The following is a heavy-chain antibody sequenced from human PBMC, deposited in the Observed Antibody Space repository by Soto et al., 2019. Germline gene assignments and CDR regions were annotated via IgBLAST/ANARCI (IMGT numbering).Heavy chain of an antibody. CDR3: ATYYYDSSGYQPYNWFDP. Sequence: SETLSLTCTVSGGSISRYYWIWIRQPPGKGLEWIGYIYYSGSTNYNPSLKSRVTISVDTSKNQFSLKLSSVTAADTAVYYCATYYYDSSGYQPYNWFDPWGQGTLVTVSS. CDR2: IYYSGST. V-gene: IGHV4-59*08. D-gene: IGHD3-22*01. CDR1: GGSISRYY. J-gene: IGHJ5*02.